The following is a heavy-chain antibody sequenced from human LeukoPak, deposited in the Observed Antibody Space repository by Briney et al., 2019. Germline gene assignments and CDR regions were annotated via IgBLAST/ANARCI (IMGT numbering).Heavy chain of an antibody. Sequence: SETLSLTCAVYGGSFSGYYWSWIRQPPGKGLEWIGEINHSGSTNYNPSLKSRVTISVDTSKNQFSLKLNSVTAADTAVYYCARVDYGDLGYFDYWGQGTLVTVSS. J-gene: IGHJ4*02. V-gene: IGHV4-34*01. CDR2: INHSGST. D-gene: IGHD4-17*01. CDR1: GGSFSGYY. CDR3: ARVDYGDLGYFDY.